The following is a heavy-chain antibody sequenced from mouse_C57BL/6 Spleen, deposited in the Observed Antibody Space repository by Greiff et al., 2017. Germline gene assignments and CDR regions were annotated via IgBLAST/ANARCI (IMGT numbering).Heavy chain of an antibody. CDR1: GYTFTSSW. V-gene: IGHV1-74*01. Sequence: QVQLQQPGAELVKPGASVKVSCKASGYTFTSSWMHWVKQRPGQGLEWIGRIHPSDSDTNYNQKFKGKATLTVDKSSSTAYMQLSSLTSEYAAVYYGAIWIYYGYGGDYWGQGTTLTVSS. CDR2: IHPSDSDT. J-gene: IGHJ2*01. D-gene: IGHD2-2*01. CDR3: AIWIYYGYGGDY.